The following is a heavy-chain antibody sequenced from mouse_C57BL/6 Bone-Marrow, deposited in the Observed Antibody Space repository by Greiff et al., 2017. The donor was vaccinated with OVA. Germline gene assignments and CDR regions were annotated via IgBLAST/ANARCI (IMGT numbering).Heavy chain of an antibody. CDR3: ARGGYYHAMDY. CDR1: GYSITSGYY. D-gene: IGHD2-2*01. CDR2: ISYDGSN. V-gene: IGHV3-6*01. J-gene: IGHJ4*01. Sequence: EVQLQESGPGLVKPSQSLSLTCSVTGYSITSGYYWNWIRQFPGNKLEWMGYISYDGSNNYNPSLKNRISITRDTSKNQFFLKLNSVTTEDTATYYCARGGYYHAMDYWGQGTSVTVSS.